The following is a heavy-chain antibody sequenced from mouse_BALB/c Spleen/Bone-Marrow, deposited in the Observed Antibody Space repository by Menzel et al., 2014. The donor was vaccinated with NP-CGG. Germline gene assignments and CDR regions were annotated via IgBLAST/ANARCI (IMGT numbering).Heavy chain of an antibody. V-gene: IGHV1-63*02. Sequence: VQLQQSGAELARPGTSVKISCKASGYTFTNYWLGWVTQRPGHGLEWIGDIYPGGGYTNYNEKFKGKATLTADTSSSTAYRLLSSLTSEDSAVYCCARRGTGVDYWGQGTTLTSSS. CDR3: ARRGTGVDY. D-gene: IGHD4-1*01. J-gene: IGHJ2*01. CDR1: GYTFTNYW. CDR2: IYPGGGYT.